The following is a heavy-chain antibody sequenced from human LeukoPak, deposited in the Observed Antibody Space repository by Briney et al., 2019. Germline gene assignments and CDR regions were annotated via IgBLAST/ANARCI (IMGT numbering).Heavy chain of an antibody. CDR3: TRPRYCSSGSCHSDS. V-gene: IGHV3-7*01. D-gene: IGHD2-15*01. CDR1: GFIFSTYW. Sequence: GGSLRLSCTASGFIFSTYWMTWVRQAPGMGLEWVANIRQDGIEQFYVDSVRGRFIISRDNANNSLYLQLNSLRAEDTAVYYCTRPRYCSSGSCHSDSWGQGTLVTVSS. CDR2: IRQDGIEQ. J-gene: IGHJ4*02.